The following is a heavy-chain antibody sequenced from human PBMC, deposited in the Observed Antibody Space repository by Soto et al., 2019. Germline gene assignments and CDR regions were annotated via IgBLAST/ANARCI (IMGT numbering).Heavy chain of an antibody. J-gene: IGHJ4*02. CDR2: MSPNSGRT. CDR3: ARGKRYTNDY. Sequence: ASVKVSCKASGYTFSNHDINWVRQATGQGLEWMGWMSPNSGRTGYAQKFQGRVTMTRNTSSSTAYMELSSLRSDDTAVYYCARGKRYTNDYWGQGTLVTV. V-gene: IGHV1-8*01. CDR1: GYTFSNHD. D-gene: IGHD2-2*02.